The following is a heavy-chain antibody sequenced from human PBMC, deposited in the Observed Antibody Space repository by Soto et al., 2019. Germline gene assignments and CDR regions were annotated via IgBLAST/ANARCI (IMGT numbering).Heavy chain of an antibody. D-gene: IGHD5-12*01. J-gene: IGHJ4*02. V-gene: IGHV4-61*01. Sequence: SGTLSLTCTVSGGSASSGSYYWRWIRQPPGKGLEWIGYIYYSGSTNYNPSLKSRVTISVDTSKNQFSLKLSSVTAADTAMYYCARVHSGYEGIGYWGQRTLVAVS. CDR1: GGSASSGSYY. CDR3: ARVHSGYEGIGY. CDR2: IYYSGST.